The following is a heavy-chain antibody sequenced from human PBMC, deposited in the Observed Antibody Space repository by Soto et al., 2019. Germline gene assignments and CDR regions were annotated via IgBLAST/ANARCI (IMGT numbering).Heavy chain of an antibody. CDR2: INPNTGGT. V-gene: IGHV1-2*02. D-gene: IGHD2-15*01. CDR1: GYIFTDYY. Sequence: ASVKVSCKASGYIFTDYYLHWVRQAPGQGLEYMGWINPNTGGTKYTQKFQGRVSMTGGTLLLNWLTSGDTAVYYCARDHCSGGSCYSGWGQGTLVTVSS. CDR3: ARDHCSGGSCYSG. J-gene: IGHJ4*02.